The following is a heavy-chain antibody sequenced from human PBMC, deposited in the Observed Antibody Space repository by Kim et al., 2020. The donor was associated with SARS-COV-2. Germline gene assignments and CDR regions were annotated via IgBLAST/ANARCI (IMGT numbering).Heavy chain of an antibody. D-gene: IGHD3-10*01. V-gene: IGHV4-34*01. J-gene: IGHJ4*02. CDR3: ASPNGSGSYYNRPALGY. Sequence: LKSRVTISVDTSKNQFSLKLSSVTAADTAVYYCASPNGSGSYYNRPALGYWGQGTLVTVSS.